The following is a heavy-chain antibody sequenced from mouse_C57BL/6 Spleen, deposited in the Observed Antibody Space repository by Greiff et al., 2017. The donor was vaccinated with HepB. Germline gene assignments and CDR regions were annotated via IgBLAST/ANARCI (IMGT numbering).Heavy chain of an antibody. Sequence: EVMLVESGGGLVKPGGSLKLSCAASGFTFSSYAMSWVRQTPEKRLEWVATISDGGSYTYYPDNVKGRFTISRDNAKNNLYLQMSHLKSEDTAMDYCAREGDYYAMDYWGQGTSVTVSS. CDR1: GFTFSSYA. CDR3: AREGDYYAMDY. CDR2: ISDGGSYT. V-gene: IGHV5-4*01. J-gene: IGHJ4*01.